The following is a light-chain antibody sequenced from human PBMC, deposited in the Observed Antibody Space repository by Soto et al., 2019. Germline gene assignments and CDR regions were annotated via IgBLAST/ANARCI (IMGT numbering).Light chain of an antibody. CDR1: QSVSSN. V-gene: IGKV3D-15*01. CDR2: GAS. J-gene: IGKJ5*01. CDR3: QQYNNRPPIT. Sequence: EIVMTQSPATLSVSPGESATLSCRASQSVSSNLAWYQQKPGQAPRLLIYGASTRATGIPVRFSGSGSGTEFTLTISGLQSEDFAVYYCQQYNNRPPITFGQGTLLEN.